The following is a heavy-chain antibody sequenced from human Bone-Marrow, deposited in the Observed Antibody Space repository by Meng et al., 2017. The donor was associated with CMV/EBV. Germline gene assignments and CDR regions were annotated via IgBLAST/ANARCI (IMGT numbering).Heavy chain of an antibody. D-gene: IGHD6-6*01. J-gene: IGHJ6*02. CDR1: GFTFSSYA. CDR3: ARDNVQVPGGYYYYGMDV. Sequence: GGSLRLSCAASGFTFSSYAMHWVRQAPGKGLEWVAVISYDGGNKYYADSVKGRFTISRDNSKNTLYLQMNSLRAEDTAVYYCARDNVQVPGGYYYYGMDVWGQGTTVTVSS. V-gene: IGHV3-30-3*01. CDR2: ISYDGGNK.